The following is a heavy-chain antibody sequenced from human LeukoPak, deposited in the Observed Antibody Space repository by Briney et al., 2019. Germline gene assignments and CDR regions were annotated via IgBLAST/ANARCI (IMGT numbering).Heavy chain of an antibody. Sequence: ASVKVSCKASGYSFTSNVISWVRQAPGQGLEWMGWISAYNGNTNYAQKLQGRVTMTTDTSTSTAYMELRSLRSDDTAVYYCARDFRAAMVSDWFDPWGQGTLVTVSS. D-gene: IGHD5-18*01. V-gene: IGHV1-18*01. CDR2: ISAYNGNT. J-gene: IGHJ5*02. CDR3: ARDFRAAMVSDWFDP. CDR1: GYSFTSNV.